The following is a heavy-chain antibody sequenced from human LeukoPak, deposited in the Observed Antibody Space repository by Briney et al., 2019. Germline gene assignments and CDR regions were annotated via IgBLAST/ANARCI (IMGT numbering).Heavy chain of an antibody. Sequence: GGTLRLSCAASGFTFSSHGMNWVRQAPGKGLEWVSYISCSGRTTYYADSVKGRFTVSRDNAKNSLYVQMNSLRVEDTAVYYCARDSGHSRGWFDPWGQGTLVTVSS. CDR1: GFTFSSHG. J-gene: IGHJ5*02. V-gene: IGHV3-48*04. CDR3: ARDSGHSRGWFDP. CDR2: ISCSGRTT. D-gene: IGHD6-13*01.